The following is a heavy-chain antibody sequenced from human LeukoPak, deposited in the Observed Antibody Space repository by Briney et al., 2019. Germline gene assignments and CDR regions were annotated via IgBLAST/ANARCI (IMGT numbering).Heavy chain of an antibody. CDR1: GFTFSSYW. D-gene: IGHD6-19*01. J-gene: IGHJ4*02. Sequence: GGSLRLSCAASGFTFSSYWMSWVRQAPVKGLEWVANIKQDGSEKYYVDSAKGRFTISRDNAKNSLYLQMNSLRAEDTAVYYCARSQWLADRYFDYWGQGTLVTVSS. CDR3: ARSQWLADRYFDY. V-gene: IGHV3-7*03. CDR2: IKQDGSEK.